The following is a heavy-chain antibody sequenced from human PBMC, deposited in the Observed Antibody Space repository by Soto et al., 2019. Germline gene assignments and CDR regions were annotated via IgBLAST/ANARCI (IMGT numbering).Heavy chain of an antibody. D-gene: IGHD3-3*01. V-gene: IGHV1-18*01. J-gene: IGHJ6*02. CDR2: ISAYNNNA. CDR3: ARDSNPFGVVIRSPEKQKYGMDV. CDR1: NYPFTSYG. Sequence: AAVKVSCKESNYPFTSYGFAWVRQAPGHGRQGLGRISAYNNNADYAQEFQGRITMTTDTSTRTAVMELSSLTSDGTGVDYCARDSNPFGVVIRSPEKQKYGMDVWGQGTTVPVSS.